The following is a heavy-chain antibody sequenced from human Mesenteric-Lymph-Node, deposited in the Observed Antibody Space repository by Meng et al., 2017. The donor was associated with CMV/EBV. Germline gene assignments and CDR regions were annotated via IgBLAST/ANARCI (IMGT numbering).Heavy chain of an antibody. CDR3: GSVYSGSLDY. J-gene: IGHJ4*02. V-gene: IGHV3-9*01. D-gene: IGHD1-26*01. Sequence: SLKISCAGFPFDDYAMHWVRQAPGKGLEWVSGISWNSGSIGYADSVKGRFTISRDNAKNSLYLQMNSLRAEDTAVYYCGSVYSGSLDYWGQGTLVTVSS. CDR1: FPFDDYA. CDR2: ISWNSGSI.